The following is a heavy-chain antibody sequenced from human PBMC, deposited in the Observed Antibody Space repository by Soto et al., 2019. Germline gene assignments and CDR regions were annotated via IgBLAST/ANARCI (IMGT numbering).Heavy chain of an antibody. CDR3: ARHRWGGPTVGPAI. CDR1: GGSISSGDYY. CDR2: IYYSGST. V-gene: IGHV4-30-4*01. D-gene: IGHD3-10*01. Sequence: QVQLQESGPGLVKPSQTLSLTCTVSGGSISSGDYYWSWIRQPPGKGLEWIGYIYYSGSTYYNPSXXXXXXXXXXXXXXXXXXXXXXXXXXXXAVYYCARHRWGGPTVGPAIWGQGTLVTVSS. J-gene: IGHJ4*02.